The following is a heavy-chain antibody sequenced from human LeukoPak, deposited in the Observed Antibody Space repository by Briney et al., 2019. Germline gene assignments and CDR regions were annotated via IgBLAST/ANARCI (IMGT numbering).Heavy chain of an antibody. CDR2: INHSGST. D-gene: IGHD4-23*01. J-gene: IGHJ4*02. CDR1: GGSFSGYY. Sequence: PSETLSLTCAVYGGSFSGYYWSWIRQPPGKGLEWIGEINHSGSTNYNPSLKSRVTISVDTSKNQFSLKLSSVTAADTAVYYCARLNGGEFFDYWGQGTLVTVSS. CDR3: ARLNGGEFFDY. V-gene: IGHV4-34*01.